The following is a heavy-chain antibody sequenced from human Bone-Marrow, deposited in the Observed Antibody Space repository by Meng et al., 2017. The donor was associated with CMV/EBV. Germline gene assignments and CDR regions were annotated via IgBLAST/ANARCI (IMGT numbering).Heavy chain of an antibody. V-gene: IGHV3-74*01. D-gene: IGHD3-22*01. CDR2: VESDRRST. J-gene: IGHJ5*02. Sequence: LSCAASGVTLGNNWRHWVRQVPGKGLVWVSRVESDRRSTSYADSVKSRFTISRDNAKNTLYLQMNSLTAEDAAIYYCVTDNNGYFSSWGQGALVTVSS. CDR1: GVTLGNNW. CDR3: VTDNNGYFSS.